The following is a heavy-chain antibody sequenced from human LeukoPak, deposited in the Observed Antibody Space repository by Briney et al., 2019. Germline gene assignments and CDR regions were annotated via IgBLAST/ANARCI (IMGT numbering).Heavy chain of an antibody. CDR3: ATLYCSSTSCYAAWFDP. CDR1: GYTLTELS. Sequence: ASVKVSCKVSGYTLTELSMHWVRQAPGKGLEWMGGFDPEDGETIYAQKFQGRVTVTEDTSTDTAYMELSSLRSEDTAVYYCATLYCSSTSCYAAWFDPWGQGTLVTVSS. D-gene: IGHD2-2*01. CDR2: FDPEDGET. J-gene: IGHJ5*02. V-gene: IGHV1-24*01.